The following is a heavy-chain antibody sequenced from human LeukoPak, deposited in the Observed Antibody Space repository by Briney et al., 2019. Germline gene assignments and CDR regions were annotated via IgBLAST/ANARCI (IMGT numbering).Heavy chain of an antibody. CDR1: GFTFSSYW. Sequence: GGSLRLSCAASGFTFSSYWMHWVRQAPGKGLVWVSRINSDGSSTSYADSVKGRFTISRDNSKNTLYLQMNSLRAEDTAVYYCAKDLGELSAFDYWGQGTLVTVSS. D-gene: IGHD1-7*01. J-gene: IGHJ4*02. CDR3: AKDLGELSAFDY. CDR2: INSDGSST. V-gene: IGHV3-74*01.